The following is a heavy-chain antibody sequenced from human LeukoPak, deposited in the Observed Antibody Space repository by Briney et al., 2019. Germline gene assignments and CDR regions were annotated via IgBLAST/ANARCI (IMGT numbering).Heavy chain of an antibody. CDR3: AVPDYCSSTSCYWDY. Sequence: SVKVSCKASGGTFSSYAISWVRQAPGQGLEWMGGIIPIFGTANYAQKFQGRVTITTDESTSTAYMELSSLRSEDTAVNYCAVPDYCSSTSCYWDYWGQGTLVTVSS. D-gene: IGHD2-2*01. CDR2: IIPIFGTA. CDR1: GGTFSSYA. J-gene: IGHJ4*02. V-gene: IGHV1-69*05.